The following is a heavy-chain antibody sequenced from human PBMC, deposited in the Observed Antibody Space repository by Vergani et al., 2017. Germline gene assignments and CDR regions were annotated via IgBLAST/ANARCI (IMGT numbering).Heavy chain of an antibody. CDR2: IHHSGDT. CDR3: ARHRGSGGFFPSSYFYGMDV. Sequence: QVQLQESGPGLVKPSETLTLTCDVSDSSIMTNPYWGWFRQSPGKGLEWIGCIHHSGDTHYNSSLKSRVSISIVSSSKFSLSVTSVTAADTAIYYCARHRGSGGFFPSSYFYGMDVWVHGTTVTVSS. D-gene: IGHD3-10*01. J-gene: IGHJ6*02. CDR1: DSSIMTNPY. V-gene: IGHV4-38-2*01.